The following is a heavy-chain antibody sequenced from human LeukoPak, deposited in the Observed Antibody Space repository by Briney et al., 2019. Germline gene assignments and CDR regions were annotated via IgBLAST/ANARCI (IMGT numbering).Heavy chain of an antibody. J-gene: IGHJ3*02. D-gene: IGHD6-13*01. Sequence: GGSLRLSCAASGFTFSSYVMSWVRQAPGKGLEWVSAISGSGVSTYYADSVKGRFTISRDNSKNTLYLQMNSLRAEDTAVYYCAKDWAYVKQAFDIWGRGTMGTVSS. CDR2: ISGSGVST. CDR3: AKDWAYVKQAFDI. CDR1: GFTFSSYV. V-gene: IGHV3-23*01.